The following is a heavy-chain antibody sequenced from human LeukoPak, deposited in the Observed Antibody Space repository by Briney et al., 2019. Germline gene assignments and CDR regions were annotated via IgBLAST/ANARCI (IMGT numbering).Heavy chain of an antibody. CDR2: ISGSGGST. D-gene: IGHD1-26*01. CDR3: AKESVGATSLDY. J-gene: IGHJ4*02. CDR1: GFTLSSYA. V-gene: IGHV3-23*01. Sequence: GGSLRLSCAASGFTLSSYAMSWVRQAPGKGLEWVSAISGSGGSTYYADSVKGRFTISRDNAKNSLYLQMNSLRAEDTALYYCAKESVGATSLDYWGQGTLVTVSS.